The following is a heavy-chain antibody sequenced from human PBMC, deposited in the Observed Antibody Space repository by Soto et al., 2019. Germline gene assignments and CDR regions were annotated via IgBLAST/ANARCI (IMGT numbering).Heavy chain of an antibody. V-gene: IGHV1-2*02. Sequence: SSVKVSCKASGYTFSGFYMHWVRQAPGQGLEWMGWINPNSGGTKSAEKFQGRVTMTRDTSISTAYMELSRLTSDDTAVYYCASAEVNGTEGLDFWRQGTQVTVSS. D-gene: IGHD1-1*01. CDR3: ASAEVNGTEGLDF. J-gene: IGHJ4*02. CDR2: INPNSGGT. CDR1: GYTFSGFY.